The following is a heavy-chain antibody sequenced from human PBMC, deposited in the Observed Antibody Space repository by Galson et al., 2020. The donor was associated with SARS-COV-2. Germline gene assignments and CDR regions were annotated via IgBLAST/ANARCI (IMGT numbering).Heavy chain of an antibody. CDR2: VSHSGAT. Sequence: SETLSLTCTVSGYPISSDYYCSWIRQSPGKVLYLIGDVSHSGATHDSPSLNSRVTMSVDTSKNQFSLKLSSVTAADTAIYYCARDGPYGFFGYKLRDLDYWGQGLLMT. D-gene: IGHD3-3*01. CDR1: GYPISSDYY. CDR3: ARDGPYGFFGYKLRDLDY. V-gene: IGHV4-38-2*02. J-gene: IGHJ4*02.